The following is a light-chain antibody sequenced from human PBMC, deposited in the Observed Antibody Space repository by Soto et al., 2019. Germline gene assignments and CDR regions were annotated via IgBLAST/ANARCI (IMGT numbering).Light chain of an antibody. CDR3: SSYTSSSILGV. CDR2: DVS. J-gene: IGLJ2*01. CDR1: SSDVGGYNY. V-gene: IGLV2-14*01. Sequence: QSALTQPDSVSGSPGQSITISCTGTSSDVGGYNYVSWYQQHPGKAPKLMIYDVSNRPSGVSNRFSGSKSGNTASLTISGLQAEDEAGYYCSSYTSSSILGVFGGGTKVTVL.